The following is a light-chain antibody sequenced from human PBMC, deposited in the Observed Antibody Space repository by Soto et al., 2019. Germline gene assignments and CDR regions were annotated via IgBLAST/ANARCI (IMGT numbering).Light chain of an antibody. J-gene: IGLJ1*01. Sequence: SVLRLPSSLPGSAGQSITISYTGTSSYIGAYDYVSWFQQHPGKSPKLMISEVNNRPSGVSNRFSGYKYGNTAYLTISGLQVEDEADYFCFSLTTTSTHIFGTGSKVTV. CDR2: EVN. CDR1: SSYIGAYDY. CDR3: FSLTTTSTHI. V-gene: IGLV2-14*01.